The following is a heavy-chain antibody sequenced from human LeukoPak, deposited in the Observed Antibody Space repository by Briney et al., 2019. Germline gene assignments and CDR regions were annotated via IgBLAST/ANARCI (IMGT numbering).Heavy chain of an antibody. CDR3: AREEIQLWFDY. CDR2: ISSSSSYI. V-gene: IGHV3-21*01. D-gene: IGHD5-18*01. J-gene: IGHJ4*02. Sequence: PGGSLRLSCAASGFTFSSYSMNWVRRAPGKGLEWVSSISSSSSYIYYANSVKGRFTISRDNAKNSLYLQMNSLRAEDTAVYYCAREEIQLWFDYWGQGTLVTVSS. CDR1: GFTFSSYS.